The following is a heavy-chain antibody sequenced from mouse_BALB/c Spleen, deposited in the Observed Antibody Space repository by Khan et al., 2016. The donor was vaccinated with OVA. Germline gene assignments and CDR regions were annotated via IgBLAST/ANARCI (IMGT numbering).Heavy chain of an antibody. CDR3: ARRNYFGYTCAY. V-gene: IGHV1-77*01. J-gene: IGHJ3*01. D-gene: IGHD1-2*01. CDR1: GYTFTDYY. Sequence: VQLQQPGAELARPGASVKLSCKASGYTFTDYYINWVKQRTGQGLEWIGEISPGSGDTYYNERFKGKATLTADKSSSTAYMQLSSLTSEASAVYFCARRNYFGYTCAYWGQGTLVTVSA. CDR2: ISPGSGDT.